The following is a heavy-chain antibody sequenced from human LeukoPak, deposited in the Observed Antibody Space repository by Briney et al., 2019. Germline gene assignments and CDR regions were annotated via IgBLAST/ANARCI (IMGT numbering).Heavy chain of an antibody. V-gene: IGHV4-59*02. J-gene: IGHJ3*02. D-gene: IGHD3-3*01. CDR3: ARDLSPVLGDFWSGLIRSDAFDI. CDR2: IYYSGST. Sequence: SETLSLTCTVSGGSVSSYYWSWIRQPPGKGLEWIGYIYYSGSTNYNPSLKSRVTISVDTSKNQFSLKLSSVTAADTAVSYCARDLSPVLGDFWSGLIRSDAFDIWGHQTMVTVSS. CDR1: GGSVSSYY.